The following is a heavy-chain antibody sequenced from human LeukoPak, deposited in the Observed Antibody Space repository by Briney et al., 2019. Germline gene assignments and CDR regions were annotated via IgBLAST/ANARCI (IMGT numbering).Heavy chain of an antibody. CDR2: ISSDGRYK. J-gene: IGHJ4*02. V-gene: IGHV3-30*04. D-gene: IGHD3-3*01. CDR1: GFTFSGYT. Sequence: GGSLRLSCAASGFTFSGYTMHWVRQAPGKGLEWVAFISSDGRYKSHADSVKGRCTISRDNSKNTLYLQMNSLRAEDTAVYYCASEIIFGSFDYWGQGTLVTVSS. CDR3: ASEIIFGSFDY.